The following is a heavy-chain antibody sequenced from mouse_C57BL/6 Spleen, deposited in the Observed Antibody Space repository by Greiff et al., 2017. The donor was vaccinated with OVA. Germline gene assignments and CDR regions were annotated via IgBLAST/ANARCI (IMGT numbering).Heavy chain of an antibody. CDR2: IYPGSGST. CDR1: GYTFTSYW. CDR3: ARVGDGYFYAMDY. D-gene: IGHD2-3*01. V-gene: IGHV1-55*01. Sequence: QVQLQQSGAELVKPGASVKMSCKASGYTFTSYWITWVKQRPGQGLEWIGDIYPGSGSTNYNEKFKSKATLTVDTSSSTAYIQLSSLTSEDSAVYYGARVGDGYFYAMDYWGQGTSVTVAS. J-gene: IGHJ4*01.